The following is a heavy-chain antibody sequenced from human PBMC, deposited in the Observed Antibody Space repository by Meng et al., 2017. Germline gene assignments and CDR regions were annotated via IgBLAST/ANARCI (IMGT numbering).Heavy chain of an antibody. CDR2: IYWEDDR. Sequence: SGPTLVKPTQTLTLTCTFSGFSLSTSGVAVGWIRQPPGKTLEWLALIYWEDDRRYSPSLRSRLTITKDTSKNQVVLTTTNMDPVDTATYYCARTDYEMPTNYWGHGTRVTVSS. J-gene: IGHJ4*01. D-gene: IGHD5-24*01. CDR3: ARTDYEMPTNY. CDR1: GFSLSTSGVA. V-gene: IGHV2-5*02.